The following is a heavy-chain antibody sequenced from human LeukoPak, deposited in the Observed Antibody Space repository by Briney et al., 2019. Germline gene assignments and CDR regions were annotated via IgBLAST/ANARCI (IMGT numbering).Heavy chain of an antibody. Sequence: SETLSLTCTVSGGSITNYYWSWIRQPPGKGLEYIGFIYHSGSTNYNPSLKSRATMSVDKSKNQCSLRLSSVTAADTAIYFCARSTQDSSTSFDYWGPGNPGHRLL. V-gene: IGHV4-59*01. CDR2: IYHSGST. J-gene: IGHJ4*02. CDR3: ARSTQDSSTSFDY. CDR1: GGSITNYY. D-gene: IGHD6-6*01.